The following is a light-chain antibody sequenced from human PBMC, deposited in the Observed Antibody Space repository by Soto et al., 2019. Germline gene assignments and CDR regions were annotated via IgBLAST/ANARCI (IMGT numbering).Light chain of an antibody. CDR3: QKENSAPRT. Sequence: DIQMTQSPSALSASVGDRVTMTCRARLGISNYLACYQQKPGKVPKLLIYAASTLQSAVPSRFSGSGSGTDFTLTISSLQPEDVATYYCQKENSAPRTFGKGTTVEI. CDR1: LGISNY. CDR2: AAS. V-gene: IGKV1-27*01. J-gene: IGKJ1*01.